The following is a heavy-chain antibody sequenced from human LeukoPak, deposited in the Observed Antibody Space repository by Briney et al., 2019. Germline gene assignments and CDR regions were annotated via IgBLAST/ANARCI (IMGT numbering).Heavy chain of an antibody. CDR3: ARETVVGVTGAFDV. J-gene: IGHJ3*01. V-gene: IGHV4-39*07. CDR2: IYYSGST. D-gene: IGHD1-26*01. CDR1: GGSISSSSYY. Sequence: SETLSLTCTVSGGSISSSSYYWGWIRQPPGKGLEWIGSIYYSGSTYYNPSLKSRVTISVDTSKNQFSLNLSSLTTADTAVYYCARETVVGVTGAFDVWGQGTMVTVSS.